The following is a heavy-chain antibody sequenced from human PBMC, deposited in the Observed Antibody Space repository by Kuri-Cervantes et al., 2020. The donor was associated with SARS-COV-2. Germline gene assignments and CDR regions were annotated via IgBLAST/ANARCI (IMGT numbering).Heavy chain of an antibody. CDR3: AREVGTYYDFWSGDWAFDI. J-gene: IGHJ3*02. Sequence: ASVKVSCKASGYTFTNYGLSWVRQAPGQGLEWMGWISAYNGNTNYAQKLQGRVTMTTDASTSTAYMELRGLRSDDTAVYYCAREVGTYYDFWSGDWAFDIWGQGTMVTVSS. CDR2: ISAYNGNT. D-gene: IGHD3-3*01. CDR1: GYTFTNYG. V-gene: IGHV1-18*01.